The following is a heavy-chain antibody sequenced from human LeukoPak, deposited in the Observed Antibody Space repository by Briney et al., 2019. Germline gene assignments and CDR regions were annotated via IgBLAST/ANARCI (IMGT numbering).Heavy chain of an antibody. CDR1: GFTFSSYA. V-gene: IGHV3-23*01. CDR3: AKDSGDYQPHYFDY. D-gene: IGHD4-17*01. J-gene: IGHJ4*02. Sequence: PGGSLRLSCAASGFTFSSYAMSWVRQAPGKGLEWVSGISGSGGSTYYADSVKGRFTISRDKSKNTLYLQMNSLRAEDTAVYYCAKDSGDYQPHYFDYWGQGTLVTVSS. CDR2: ISGSGGST.